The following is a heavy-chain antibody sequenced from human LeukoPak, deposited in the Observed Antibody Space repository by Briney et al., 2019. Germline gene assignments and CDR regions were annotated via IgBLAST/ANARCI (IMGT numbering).Heavy chain of an antibody. Sequence: SETLSLTCAVSGYSISSGYYWGWIRQPPGKGLEWIGSIYHSGSTYYNPSLKSRVTISVDTSKNQFSLKLSSVTAADTAVYYCARYEGSSPFDYWGQGTLVTDSS. CDR1: GYSISSGYY. J-gene: IGHJ4*02. V-gene: IGHV4-38-2*01. D-gene: IGHD1-26*01. CDR3: ARYEGSSPFDY. CDR2: IYHSGST.